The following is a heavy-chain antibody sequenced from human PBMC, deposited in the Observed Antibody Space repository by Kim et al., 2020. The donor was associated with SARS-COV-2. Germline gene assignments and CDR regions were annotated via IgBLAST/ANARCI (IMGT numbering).Heavy chain of an antibody. D-gene: IGHD3-10*01. Sequence: SGPTLVNPTQTLTLTCTFSGFSLSTSGVGVGWIRQPPGKALEWLALIYWDDDKRYSPSLKSRLTITKDTSKNQVVLTMTNMDPVDTATYYCAHSWRSGSYYKNGDWFDPWGQGTLVTVSS. CDR1: GFSLSTSGVG. CDR2: IYWDDDK. CDR3: AHSWRSGSYYKNGDWFDP. J-gene: IGHJ5*02. V-gene: IGHV2-5*02.